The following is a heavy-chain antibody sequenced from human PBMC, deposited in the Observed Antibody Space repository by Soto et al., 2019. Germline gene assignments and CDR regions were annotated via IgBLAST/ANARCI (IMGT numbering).Heavy chain of an antibody. V-gene: IGHV3-48*02. Sequence: EVQLVESGGGSVQPGGSLRLSCAASGFTFSTFSMNWVRQAPGRGLEWISYISGGGRPIYYADSVKGRFTISRDNVKNSLYLQMGSLTDEDTAVYYCARDLGWAFDSWGQGTLVTVSS. D-gene: IGHD6-19*01. CDR2: ISGGGRPI. J-gene: IGHJ4*02. CDR3: ARDLGWAFDS. CDR1: GFTFSTFS.